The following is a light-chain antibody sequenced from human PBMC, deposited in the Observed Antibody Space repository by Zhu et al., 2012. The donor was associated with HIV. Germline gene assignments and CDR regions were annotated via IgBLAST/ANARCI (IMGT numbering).Light chain of an antibody. V-gene: IGKV3-20*01. CDR1: QSVTSGY. Sequence: EIVLTQSPGTLSLSPGERATVSCRASQSVTSGYLAWYQQKPGQAPRLLIYGASTRATGIPDRFSGSGSGTDFTLTISRLEPEDFAVYSCQQYANSPFTFGGGTKVEIK. CDR2: GAS. CDR3: QQYANSPFT. J-gene: IGKJ4*01.